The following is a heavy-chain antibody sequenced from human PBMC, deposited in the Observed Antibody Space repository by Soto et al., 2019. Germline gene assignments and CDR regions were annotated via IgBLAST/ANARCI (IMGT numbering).Heavy chain of an antibody. CDR1: GGSISSSSYY. CDR3: ARHVSSLSLLLDY. D-gene: IGHD3-22*01. V-gene: IGHV4-39*01. Sequence: SETLSLTCTVSGGSISSSSYYWGWIRQPPGKGLEWIGSIYYSGSTYYNPSLKSRVTISVDTSKNQFSLKMSTVTAADTAVNYCARHVSSLSLLLDYWGQGTLVTVS. CDR2: IYYSGST. J-gene: IGHJ4*02.